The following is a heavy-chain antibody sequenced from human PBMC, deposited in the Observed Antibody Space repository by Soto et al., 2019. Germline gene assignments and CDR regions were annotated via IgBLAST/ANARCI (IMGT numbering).Heavy chain of an antibody. V-gene: IGHV1-69*06. J-gene: IGHJ6*02. CDR1: GGTFSSYA. CDR2: IIPIFGTA. CDR3: ARGGAVPRGYCSSTSCSRPKYYYYYGMDV. Sequence: ASVKGSCKASGGTFSSYAISWVRQASGQGLEWMGGIIPIFGTANYAQKFQGRVTITADKSTSTAYMELSSLRSDDTAVYYCARGGAVPRGYCSSTSCSRPKYYYYYGMDVWGQETTVTVSS. D-gene: IGHD2-2*01.